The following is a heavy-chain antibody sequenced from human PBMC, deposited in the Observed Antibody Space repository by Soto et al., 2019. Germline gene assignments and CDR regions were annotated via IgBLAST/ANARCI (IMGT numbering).Heavy chain of an antibody. J-gene: IGHJ4*02. D-gene: IGHD3-3*01. V-gene: IGHV1-18*01. Sequence: ASVKVSCKASGYTFTSYGISWVRQAPGQGLEWMGWISAYNGNTNYAQKLQGRVTMTTDTSTSTAYMELRSLRSDDTAVYYCARSPGITIFGVVITFVYWGQGTLVTVSS. CDR2: ISAYNGNT. CDR3: ARSPGITIFGVVITFVY. CDR1: GYTFTSYG.